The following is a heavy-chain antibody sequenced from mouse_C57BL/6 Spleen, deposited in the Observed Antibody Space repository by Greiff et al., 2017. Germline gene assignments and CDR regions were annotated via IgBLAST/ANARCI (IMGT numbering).Heavy chain of an antibody. D-gene: IGHD3-2*02. J-gene: IGHJ2*01. CDR3: APSDSSGYVLDY. Sequence: QVQLKESGPELVKPGASVKISCKASGYAFSSSWMNWVKQRPGKGLEWIGRLYPGDGDTNYNGKFKGEATLTADKSSSTAYMPLSSRTSEDSAVYFCAPSDSSGYVLDYWGQGTTLTVSS. CDR2: LYPGDGDT. CDR1: GYAFSSSW. V-gene: IGHV1-82*01.